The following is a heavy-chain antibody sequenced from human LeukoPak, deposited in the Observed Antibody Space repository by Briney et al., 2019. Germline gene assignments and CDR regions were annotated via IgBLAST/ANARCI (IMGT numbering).Heavy chain of an antibody. D-gene: IGHD3-10*01. CDR2: IYSGGST. J-gene: IGHJ6*02. Sequence: GGSLRLSCAASGFTVSSNYMSWVRQAPGKGLEWVSVIYSGGSTYYADSVKGRFTISRDNSKNTLYLQMNSLRAEDTAVYYCARDKRRSSDYYGSGSYYTGGYYGMDVWGQGTTVTVSS. V-gene: IGHV3-66*01. CDR1: GFTVSSNY. CDR3: ARDKRRSSDYYGSGSYYTGGYYGMDV.